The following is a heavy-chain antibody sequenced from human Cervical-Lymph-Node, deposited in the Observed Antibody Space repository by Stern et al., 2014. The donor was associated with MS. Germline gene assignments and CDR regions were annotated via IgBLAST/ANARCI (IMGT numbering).Heavy chain of an antibody. J-gene: IGHJ4*02. CDR3: ARTTYCSGGSCYPDY. V-gene: IGHV2-70*04. CDR1: GFSLSTSGMR. CDR2: IDWDDDK. Sequence: ESGPALVKPTQTLTLTCTFSGFSLSTSGMRVNWIRQPPGKAREWLARIDWDDDKFYSTSLKTRLTISKDTSKNQVVLTMTNMDPVDTATYYCARTTYCSGGSCYPDYWGQGTLVTVSS. D-gene: IGHD2-15*01.